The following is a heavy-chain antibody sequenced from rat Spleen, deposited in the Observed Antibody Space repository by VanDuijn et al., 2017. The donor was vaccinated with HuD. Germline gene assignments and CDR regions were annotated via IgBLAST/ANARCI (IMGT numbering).Heavy chain of an antibody. Sequence: QVQLKESGPGLVQPSQTLSLTCTVSGFSVSSHGVIWVRQPPGKGLEWMGVIWGNGNTNYSSALKSRRSSSRDTSKRQVFLKMNSLQAEGTAMYFCVRGSAYFDYWGQGVMVTVSS. CDR2: IWGNGNT. CDR3: VRGSAYFDY. D-gene: IGHD3-2*01. J-gene: IGHJ2*01. V-gene: IGHV2-13*01. CDR1: GFSVSSHG.